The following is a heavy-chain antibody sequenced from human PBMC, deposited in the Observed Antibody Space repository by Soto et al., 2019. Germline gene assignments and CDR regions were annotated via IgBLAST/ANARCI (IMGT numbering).Heavy chain of an antibody. Sequence: GGSLRLSCAASGFTFGYYWMSWVRQAPGKGLEWLATIKWDASEKKYVDCVKGRFTMSRDNAKNSVYLQMDSLRAEDTAVYYCVRAYSGSLPRRADYYCAMDVWGQGTTVTVSS. V-gene: IGHV3-7*01. J-gene: IGHJ6*01. D-gene: IGHD2-15*01. CDR1: GFTFGYYW. CDR2: IKWDASEK. CDR3: VRAYSGSLPRRADYYCAMDV.